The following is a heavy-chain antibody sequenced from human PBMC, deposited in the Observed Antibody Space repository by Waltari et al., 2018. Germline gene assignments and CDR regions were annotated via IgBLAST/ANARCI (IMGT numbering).Heavy chain of an antibody. CDR2: INQNEGKK. D-gene: IGHD4-17*01. CDR1: GFTFTDYW. Sequence: HLVESGGGLIQPGGSLRLSCAASGFTFTDYWMTWVRQAPGKGLEWVATINQNEGKKNYVDSVKGRFTISRDNSQKTLYLQMNGLGVDDTAVYFCAKERLTVATESFDSWGQGTLVTVSS. J-gene: IGHJ4*02. V-gene: IGHV3-7*04. CDR3: AKERLTVATESFDS.